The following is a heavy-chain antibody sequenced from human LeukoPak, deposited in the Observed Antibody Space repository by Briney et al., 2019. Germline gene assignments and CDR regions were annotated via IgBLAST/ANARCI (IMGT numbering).Heavy chain of an antibody. Sequence: SGTLSLTCTVSGGSISSGGYYWSWIRQHPGKGLEWIGYIYYSGSTYYNPSLKSRVTISVDTSKNQFSLKLSSVTAADTAVYYCAREESSSSIDYWGQGTLVTVSS. J-gene: IGHJ4*02. V-gene: IGHV4-31*03. CDR3: AREESSSSIDY. CDR1: GGSISSGGYY. CDR2: IYYSGST. D-gene: IGHD6-6*01.